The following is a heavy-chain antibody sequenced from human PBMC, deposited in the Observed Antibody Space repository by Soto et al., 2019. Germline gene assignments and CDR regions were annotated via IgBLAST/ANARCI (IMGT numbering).Heavy chain of an antibody. CDR2: IIPIFGTA. CDR1: GGTFSSYA. Sequence: QVQLVQSGAEVKKPGSSVKVSCKASGGTFSSYAITWVRQAPGQGLEWMGGIIPIFGTANYAQKFQARVTIHADESTSTAYMELSSLRSEDTAVYYCARDRGPSSGYYPNWFDPWGQGTLVTVSS. CDR3: ARDRGPSSGYYPNWFDP. J-gene: IGHJ5*02. V-gene: IGHV1-69*12. D-gene: IGHD3-22*01.